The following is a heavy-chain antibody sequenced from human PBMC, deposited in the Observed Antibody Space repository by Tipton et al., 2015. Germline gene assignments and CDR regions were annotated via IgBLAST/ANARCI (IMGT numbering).Heavy chain of an antibody. CDR3: ARDLEHGMDV. Sequence: TLSLTCTVSGDSINSYYWSWVRQPPGKGLEWIGYISFSDTTHYNPSLKSRITISLNTSKNQFSLKMSSVTAADTAVYFCARDLEHGMDVWGQGTTVTVS. J-gene: IGHJ6*02. V-gene: IGHV4-59*01. CDR2: ISFSDTT. CDR1: GDSINSYY.